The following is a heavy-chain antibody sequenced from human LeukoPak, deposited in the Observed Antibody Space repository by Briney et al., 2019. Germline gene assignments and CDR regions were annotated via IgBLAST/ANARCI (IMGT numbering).Heavy chain of an antibody. CDR1: GASISTGGFY. V-gene: IGHV4-31*03. Sequence: SETLSLTCTISGASISTGGFYWTWIRQPPGEGLEWIGYIYYTGSVDYNASLKSRLTISLDTSKNRFSLKLNSVTAADTAVYYCARDHSYYYGSQTSTLDVWGQGTAVTVSS. CDR3: ARDHSYYYGSQTSTLDV. CDR2: IYYTGSV. D-gene: IGHD3-10*01. J-gene: IGHJ6*02.